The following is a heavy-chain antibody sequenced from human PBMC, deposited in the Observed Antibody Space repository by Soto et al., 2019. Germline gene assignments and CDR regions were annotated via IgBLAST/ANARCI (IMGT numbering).Heavy chain of an antibody. D-gene: IGHD4-4*01. Sequence: PRESLKISCKGSGYSFTSYWIGWVRQMPGKGLEWMGIIYPGDSDTRYSPSFQGQVTISADKSISTAYLQWSSLKASDTAMYYCARTTVTTSMDYYYGMDVWGQGTTVTVSS. CDR1: GYSFTSYW. J-gene: IGHJ6*02. V-gene: IGHV5-51*01. CDR3: ARTTVTTSMDYYYGMDV. CDR2: IYPGDSDT.